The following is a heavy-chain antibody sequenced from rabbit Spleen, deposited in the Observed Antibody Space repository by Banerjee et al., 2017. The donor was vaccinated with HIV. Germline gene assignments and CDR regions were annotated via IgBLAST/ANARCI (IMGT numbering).Heavy chain of an antibody. J-gene: IGHJ4*01. Sequence: QSLEESGGDLVKPGASLTVTCTASGFSFSNSDYMCWVRQAPGQGLEWISCIAGDSSGFTYSATWAKGRFTCSKTASTTVTLQRTSLTAADMATYFCARGSAAMTMVITGYYLNLWGPGTLVTGS. CDR1: GFSFSNSDY. V-gene: IGHV1S40*01. CDR3: ARGSAAMTMVITGYYLNL. CDR2: IAGDSSGFT. D-gene: IGHD2-1*01.